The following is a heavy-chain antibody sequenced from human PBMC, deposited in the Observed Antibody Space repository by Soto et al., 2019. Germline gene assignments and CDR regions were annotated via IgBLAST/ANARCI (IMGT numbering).Heavy chain of an antibody. D-gene: IGHD2-21*02. V-gene: IGHV1-18*01. CDR3: AREIVTAGGNNYFDP. Sequence: VKVSCKASGYTFTSYGISWVRQAPGQGLEWMGWISAYNGNTNYAQKLQGRVTMTTDTSTSTAYMELRSLRSDDTAVYFCAREIVTAGGNNYFDPWGPGTLVTVSS. CDR1: GYTFTSYG. CDR2: ISAYNGNT. J-gene: IGHJ5*02.